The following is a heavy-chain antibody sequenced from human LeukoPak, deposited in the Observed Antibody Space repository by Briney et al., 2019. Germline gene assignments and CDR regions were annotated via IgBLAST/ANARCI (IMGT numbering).Heavy chain of an antibody. D-gene: IGHD2-2*01. Sequence: PVKVSCKASGGTFSSYAISWVRQAPGQGLEWMGGIIPMFGTAKYAQKFQGRVTITADESTSTAYMELSSLRSEDTAVYYCARGRCSSTSCYSDYWGQGTLVTVSS. CDR2: IIPMFGTA. CDR1: GGTFSSYA. J-gene: IGHJ4*02. CDR3: ARGRCSSTSCYSDY. V-gene: IGHV1-69*01.